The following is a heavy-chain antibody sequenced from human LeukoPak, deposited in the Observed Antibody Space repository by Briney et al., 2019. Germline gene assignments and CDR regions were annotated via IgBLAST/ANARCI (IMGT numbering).Heavy chain of an antibody. J-gene: IGHJ4*02. V-gene: IGHV3-64*01. CDR1: GFTFSSYA. CDR2: ISSNGGST. D-gene: IGHD3-3*01. Sequence: PGGSLRLSCAASGFTFSSYAMRWVRQAPGKGLEYVSAISSNGGSTYYANSVKGRFTISRDNSKNTLYLQMGSLRAEDTAVYYCARHGHYDFWSGYSLDYWGQGTLVTVSS. CDR3: ARHGHYDFWSGYSLDY.